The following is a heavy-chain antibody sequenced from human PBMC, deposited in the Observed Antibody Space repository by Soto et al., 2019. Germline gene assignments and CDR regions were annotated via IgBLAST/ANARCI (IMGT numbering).Heavy chain of an antibody. V-gene: IGHV3-21*01. J-gene: IGHJ3*02. Sequence: EVQLVESGGGLVKPGGSLRLSCAASGFTFSSYSMNWVRQAPGKGLEWVSSISSSSSYIYYADSVKGRFTISRDNAKNSLYLQMNSLRADDTSVYYCARDHRLSNYAFNIWGQGTMFTASS. CDR1: GFTFSSYS. CDR3: ARDHRLSNYAFNI. D-gene: IGHD4-4*01. CDR2: ISSSSSYI.